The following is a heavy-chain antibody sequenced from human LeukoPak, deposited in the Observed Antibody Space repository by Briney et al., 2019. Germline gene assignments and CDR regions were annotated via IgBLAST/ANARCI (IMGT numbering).Heavy chain of an antibody. J-gene: IGHJ4*02. CDR3: ARDISSRWYDY. V-gene: IGHV3-33*08. CDR2: IWYDGSNE. Sequence: GRSLRLSCAASGFTFSHYALHWVRQAPGKGLEWVAVIWYDGSNEYYADSVKGRFTISRDNSKNTLYLQMNSLRVEDTAVYYCARDISSRWYDYWGQGTLVTVSS. CDR1: GFTFSHYA. D-gene: IGHD6-13*01.